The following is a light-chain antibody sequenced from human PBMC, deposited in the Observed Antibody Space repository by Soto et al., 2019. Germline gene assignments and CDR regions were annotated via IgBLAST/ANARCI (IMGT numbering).Light chain of an antibody. CDR1: QRPLYSDGNTY. J-gene: IGKJ1*01. CDR3: MQGTHWPWT. Sequence: DVVMTQSPLSLPVALGQPASISCRSSQRPLYSDGNTYLSWCQQRPGQSPRRLIYKVSNRDSGVPDRFSGSGSGTDFTLKISRVEAEDVGVYYCMQGTHWPWTFGQGTKVDI. CDR2: KVS. V-gene: IGKV2-30*01.